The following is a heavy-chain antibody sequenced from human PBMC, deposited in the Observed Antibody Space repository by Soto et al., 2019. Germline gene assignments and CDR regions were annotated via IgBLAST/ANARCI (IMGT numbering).Heavy chain of an antibody. CDR2: VYYSGST. D-gene: IGHD6-19*01. CDR1: GGSISSFY. Sequence: SETLSLTCTVSGGSISSFYWTWIRQPPGKGLEWVGYVYYSGSTNYNPSLKSRVTILVDTSKNQLSLSLTSVTAADTAVYYCAREYSSFEYWGQGTQVTVSS. J-gene: IGHJ4*02. V-gene: IGHV4-59*01. CDR3: AREYSSFEY.